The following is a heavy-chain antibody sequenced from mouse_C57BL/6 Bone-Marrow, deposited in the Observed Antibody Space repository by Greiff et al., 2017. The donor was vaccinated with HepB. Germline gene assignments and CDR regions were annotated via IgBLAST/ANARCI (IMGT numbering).Heavy chain of an antibody. J-gene: IGHJ4*01. Sequence: QVQLKQSGPELVKPGASVKISCKASGYAFSSSWMNWVKQRPGKGLEWIGRIYPGDGDTNYNGKFKGKATLTADKSSSTAYMQLSSLTSEDSAVYFCARSDCYFPMDYWGQGTSVTVSS. D-gene: IGHD2-3*01. V-gene: IGHV1-82*01. CDR2: IYPGDGDT. CDR1: GYAFSSSW. CDR3: ARSDCYFPMDY.